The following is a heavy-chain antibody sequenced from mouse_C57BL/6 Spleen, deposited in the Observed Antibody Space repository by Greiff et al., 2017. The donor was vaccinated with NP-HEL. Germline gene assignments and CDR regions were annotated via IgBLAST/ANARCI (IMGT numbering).Heavy chain of an antibody. V-gene: IGHV5-15*01. D-gene: IGHD1-1*01. Sequence: EVMLVESGGGLVQPGGSLKLSCAASGFTFSDYGMAWVRQAPRKGPEWVAFISNLAYSIYYADTVTGRFTISRENAKNTLYLEMSSLRSEDTAMYYCARQWGNYYGSSYPFAYWGQGTLVTVSA. CDR3: ARQWGNYYGSSYPFAY. CDR1: GFTFSDYG. J-gene: IGHJ3*01. CDR2: ISNLAYSI.